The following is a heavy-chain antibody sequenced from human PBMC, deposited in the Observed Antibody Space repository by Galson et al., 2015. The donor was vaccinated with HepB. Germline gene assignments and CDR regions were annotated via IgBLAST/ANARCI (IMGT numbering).Heavy chain of an antibody. V-gene: IGHV3-33*01. CDR1: GFTFSSYG. J-gene: IGHJ6*03. Sequence: SLRLSCAASGFTFSSYGMHWVRQAPGKGLEWVAVIWYDGSNKYYADSVKGRFTISRDNSKNTLYLQMNSLRAEDTAVYYCARETWIAARQNYYYYMDVWGKGTAVTVSS. CDR3: ARETWIAARQNYYYYMDV. CDR2: IWYDGSNK. D-gene: IGHD6-6*01.